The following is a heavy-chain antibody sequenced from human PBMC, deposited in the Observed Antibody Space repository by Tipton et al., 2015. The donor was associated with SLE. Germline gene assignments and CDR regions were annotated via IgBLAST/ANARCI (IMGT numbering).Heavy chain of an antibody. D-gene: IGHD6-19*01. CDR3: AREWQWLVRGAFDI. J-gene: IGHJ3*02. CDR1: GFIFSSYS. V-gene: IGHV4-34*01. CDR2: INHSGST. Sequence: LRLSCAASGFIFSSYSMNWVRQAPGKGLEWIGEINHSGSTNYNPSLKSRVTISVDTSKNQFSLKLSSVTAADTAVYYCAREWQWLVRGAFDIWGQGIMVTVSS.